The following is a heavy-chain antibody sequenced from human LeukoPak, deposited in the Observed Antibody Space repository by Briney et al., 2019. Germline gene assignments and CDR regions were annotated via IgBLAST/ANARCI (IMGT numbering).Heavy chain of an antibody. J-gene: IGHJ5*02. CDR3: ARDYGDLDLNWFDP. Sequence: GGSLRLSCAASGFTFSDYYMSWIRQAPGKGLEWVSYISSSGSTIYYADSVKGRFTISRDNAKSSLCLQMNSLRAEDTAVYYCARDYGDLDLNWFDPWGQGTLVTVSS. V-gene: IGHV3-11*01. CDR1: GFTFSDYY. D-gene: IGHD4-17*01. CDR2: ISSSGSTI.